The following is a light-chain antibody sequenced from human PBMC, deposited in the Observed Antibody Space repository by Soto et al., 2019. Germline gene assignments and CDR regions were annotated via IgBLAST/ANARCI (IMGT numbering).Light chain of an antibody. CDR3: CSYAGSSTYV. V-gene: IGLV2-11*01. CDR2: DVT. Sequence: QSALTQPRSVSGSPGQSVTISCTGTSSDVGGYNFVSWFQQHPGKAPKLMIYDVTKRPSGVPDRFSGSKSGNTASLTISGVQAEDEAYYYCCSYAGSSTYVFGTGTKVTV. CDR1: SSDVGGYNF. J-gene: IGLJ1*01.